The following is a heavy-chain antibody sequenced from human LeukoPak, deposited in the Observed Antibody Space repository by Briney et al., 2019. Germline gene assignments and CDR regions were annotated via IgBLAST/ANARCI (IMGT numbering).Heavy chain of an antibody. CDR3: TRGSTSTWYDY. CDR1: GFTFSNYA. CDR2: IGGSSVNI. Sequence: GGSLRLSCAASGFTFSNYAMSWVRRAPGKGLEWVSLIGGSSVNIYYADSVKGRFTISRDNSKNTLYLQMNSLRGDDTAVYYCTRGSTSTWYDYWGQGIQVTVS. D-gene: IGHD6-13*01. J-gene: IGHJ4*02. V-gene: IGHV3-23*01.